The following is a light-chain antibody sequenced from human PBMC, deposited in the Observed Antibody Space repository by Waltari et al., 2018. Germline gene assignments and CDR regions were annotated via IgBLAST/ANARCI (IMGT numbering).Light chain of an antibody. V-gene: IGKV1-12*01. CDR2: STS. CDR3: HQHRSYPLT. Sequence: DIQMTQSPSSLSASVGDRVTITCQASQDISNWLAWYQQKPGKAPQLLIYSTSSLQSGVQSRFSGSGSGTEFTLTISSLQPEDFATYYCHQHRSYPLTFGGGTKVEIK. CDR1: QDISNW. J-gene: IGKJ4*01.